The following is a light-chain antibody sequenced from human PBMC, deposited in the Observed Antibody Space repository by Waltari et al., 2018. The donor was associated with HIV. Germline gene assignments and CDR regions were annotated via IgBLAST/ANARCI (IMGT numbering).Light chain of an antibody. CDR1: SSDIGGYNY. Sequence: QSALTQPASVSGSPGQSITISCTGTSSDIGGYNYVSWHQHHPGRAPKLIIFEVSYRPSGVSNRFSGSKSGNTASLIISGLLAEDDADYYCSSYTSGTTWVFGGGTKLTVL. V-gene: IGLV2-14*01. CDR2: EVS. CDR3: SSYTSGTTWV. J-gene: IGLJ3*02.